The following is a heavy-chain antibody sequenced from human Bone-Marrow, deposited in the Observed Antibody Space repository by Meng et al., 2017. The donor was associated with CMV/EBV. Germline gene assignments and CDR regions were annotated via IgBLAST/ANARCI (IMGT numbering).Heavy chain of an antibody. Sequence: QVQLVESGGGLVKPVGSLSLSCAASGFTFSDYYMSWIRQAPGKGLEWVSYISSSSSYTNYADSVKGRFTISRDNAKNSLYLQMNSLRAEDTAVYYCALDSAAIGFFDYWGQGTLVTVSS. CDR2: ISSSSSYT. V-gene: IGHV3-11*06. J-gene: IGHJ4*02. D-gene: IGHD2-2*01. CDR1: GFTFSDYY. CDR3: ALDSAAIGFFDY.